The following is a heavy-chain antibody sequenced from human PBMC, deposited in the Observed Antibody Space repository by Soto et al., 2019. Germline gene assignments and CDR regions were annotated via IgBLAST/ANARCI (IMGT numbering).Heavy chain of an antibody. J-gene: IGHJ4*02. Sequence: LRLSCAASGFTFRSYVMSWVRQAPGKGLDWVANINQDGSVEYYADSVQGRFTISRDNAKNSLYLHMNSLRAEVTAVYYCATYHGGVWESERHRYWGPGTLVTVSS. CDR2: INQDGSVE. V-gene: IGHV3-7*01. CDR3: ATYHGGVWESERHRY. CDR1: GFTFRSYV. D-gene: IGHD1-26*01.